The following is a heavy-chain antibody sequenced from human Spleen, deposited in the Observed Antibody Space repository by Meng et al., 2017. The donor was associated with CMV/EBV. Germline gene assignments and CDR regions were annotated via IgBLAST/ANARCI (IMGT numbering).Heavy chain of an antibody. CDR3: AREIVGATEYLDL. V-gene: IGHV1-2*02. CDR1: GYTFTGYY. J-gene: IGHJ2*01. Sequence: ASVKVSCKASGYTFTGYYMYWVRQAPGQGLEWMGRINPKSGGTNYARKFQGRVTMTRDTSISTAFMELSRLTNDDTAVYYCAREIVGATEYLDLWGRGTLVTVSS. D-gene: IGHD1-26*01. CDR2: INPKSGGT.